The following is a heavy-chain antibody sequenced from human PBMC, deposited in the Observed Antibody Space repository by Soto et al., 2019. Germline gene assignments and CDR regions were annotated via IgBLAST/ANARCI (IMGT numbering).Heavy chain of an antibody. CDR1: GFTFSSYA. D-gene: IGHD2-15*01. Sequence: QVQLVESGGGVVQPGRSLRLSCAASGFTFSSYAMHWVRQAPGKGLEWVAVISYDGSKKYYADSVKGRFTISRDNSKNTLYLQMNSLRAEDTAVYYCARDPGYCSGGSCYDYWGQGTLVTVSS. CDR2: ISYDGSKK. V-gene: IGHV3-30-3*01. CDR3: ARDPGYCSGGSCYDY. J-gene: IGHJ4*02.